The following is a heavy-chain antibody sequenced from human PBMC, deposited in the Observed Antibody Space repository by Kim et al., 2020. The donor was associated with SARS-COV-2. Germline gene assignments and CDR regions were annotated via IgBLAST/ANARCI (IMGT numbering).Heavy chain of an antibody. CDR3: AKDGDSSKWELLRTFDY. Sequence: KGRFTTARGTSKNTLYLEMNSLRAEDTAVYYCAKDGDSSKWELLRTFDYWGQGTLVTVSS. D-gene: IGHD1-26*01. V-gene: IGHV3-23*03. J-gene: IGHJ4*02.